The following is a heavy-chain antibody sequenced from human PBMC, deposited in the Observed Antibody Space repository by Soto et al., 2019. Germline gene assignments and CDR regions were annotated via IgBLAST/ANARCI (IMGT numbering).Heavy chain of an antibody. J-gene: IGHJ4*02. CDR2: INPTGGST. CDR1: GYIFTSYY. V-gene: IGHV1-46*01. Sequence: QVQLVQSGAEVKKPGASVKVSCKASGYIFTSYYMHWVRQAPGQGLEWMGIINPTGGSTSYAQKFQGRVTMTRDTSTSTVSMELSSLRSEDTALYYCATGTYSYDHWGQGTLVTVSS. CDR3: ATGTYSYDH.